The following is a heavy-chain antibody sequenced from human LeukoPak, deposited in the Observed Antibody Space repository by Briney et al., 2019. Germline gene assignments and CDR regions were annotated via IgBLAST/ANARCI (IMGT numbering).Heavy chain of an antibody. CDR1: GFTFSSYE. CDR3: LRESGSSWYYFHY. V-gene: IGHV3-48*03. D-gene: IGHD6-13*01. CDR2: ISSSGRTI. J-gene: IGHJ4*02. Sequence: GGSLRLSCAVSGFTFSSYEMDWVRQAPGKGLEWVSYISSSGRTIYYADSVKGRFTISRDNAKNSLYLQMNSLRAEDTAVYYCLRESGSSWYYFHYWGQGTLVTVSS.